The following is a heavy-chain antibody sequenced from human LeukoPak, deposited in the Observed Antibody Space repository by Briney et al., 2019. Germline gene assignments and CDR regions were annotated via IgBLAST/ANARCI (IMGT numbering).Heavy chain of an antibody. CDR2: ISSSGSTI. D-gene: IGHD3-22*01. J-gene: IGHJ4*02. CDR3: ARVSSGPFDY. CDR1: GFTFSSYE. V-gene: IGHV3-48*03. Sequence: PGGSLRLSCAASGFTFSSYEMNWVRQAPGKGLEWVSYISSSGSTIYYADSVKGRFTISRDNAKNSLYLQMNSLRAEDTAVYYCARVSSGPFDYWGQGTLVTVSS.